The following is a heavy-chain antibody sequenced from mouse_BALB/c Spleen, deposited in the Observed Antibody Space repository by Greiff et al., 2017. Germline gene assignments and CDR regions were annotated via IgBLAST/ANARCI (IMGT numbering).Heavy chain of an antibody. J-gene: IGHJ1*01. CDR3: ASSITTVVPKGYFDV. V-gene: IGHV1-14*01. D-gene: IGHD1-1*01. Sequence: EVQLQQSGPELVKPGASVKMSCKASGYTFTSYVMHWVKQKPGQGLEWIGYINPYNDGTKYNEKFKGKATLTSDKSSSTAYMELSSLTSEDSAVYYCASSITTVVPKGYFDVWGAGTTVTVSS. CDR2: INPYNDGT. CDR1: GYTFTSYV.